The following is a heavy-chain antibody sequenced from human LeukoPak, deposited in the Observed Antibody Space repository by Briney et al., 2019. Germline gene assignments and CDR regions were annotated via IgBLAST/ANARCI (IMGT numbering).Heavy chain of an antibody. V-gene: IGHV3-23*01. Sequence: GGSQPLSCAASGFTFTTYAMSWVRQAPGKGLEWVSSTSRSGGSIHSADSMEGRFTISRDNSKNILYLQMSSLRAEDTAVYYCVRNFDYSDSSTLYDWGQGAMVSVSS. J-gene: IGHJ4*02. CDR3: VRNFDYSDSSTLYD. CDR1: GFTFTTYA. CDR2: TSRSGGSI. D-gene: IGHD4/OR15-4a*01.